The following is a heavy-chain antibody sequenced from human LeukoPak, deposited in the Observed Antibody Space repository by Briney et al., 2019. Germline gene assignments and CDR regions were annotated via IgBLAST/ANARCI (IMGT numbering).Heavy chain of an antibody. CDR2: INPNSGGT. Sequence: ASVKVSCKASGYTFTGYYMHWVRQAPGQGLEWMGWINPNSGGTNYAQKFQGRVTMTRDTSISTAYMELSGLRSDDTAVYYCAREGLPGSSGYHPTDYWGQGTLVTVSS. D-gene: IGHD3-22*01. CDR3: AREGLPGSSGYHPTDY. J-gene: IGHJ4*02. V-gene: IGHV1-2*02. CDR1: GYTFTGYY.